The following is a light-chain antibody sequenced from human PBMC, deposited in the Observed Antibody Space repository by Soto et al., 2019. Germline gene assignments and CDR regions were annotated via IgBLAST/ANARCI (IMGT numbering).Light chain of an antibody. CDR3: HPSNNWPPWT. J-gene: IGKJ1*01. Sequence: EIVMTQSPATLSVSPGERATLSCRASQSVSSNLAWYQQKPGQAPRLLIYGASTRATGITARFSGSGSGTEFTLTISSLQSADFGVYYCHPSNNWPPWTFGQGTKVEIK. CDR1: QSVSSN. V-gene: IGKV3-15*01. CDR2: GAS.